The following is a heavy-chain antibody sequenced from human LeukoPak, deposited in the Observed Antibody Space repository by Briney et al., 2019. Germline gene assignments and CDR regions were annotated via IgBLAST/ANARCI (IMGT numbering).Heavy chain of an antibody. CDR3: ARVYDYVWGSYRYTGEFRFDP. V-gene: IGHV1-69*13. CDR2: IIPIFGTA. Sequence: SVKVSCKASGGTFSSYAISWVRQAPGQGLEWMGGIIPIFGTANYAQKFQGRVTITADESTSTAYMELSSLRSEDTAVYYCARVYDYVWGSYRYTGEFRFDPWGQGTLVTVSS. CDR1: GGTFSSYA. J-gene: IGHJ5*02. D-gene: IGHD3-16*02.